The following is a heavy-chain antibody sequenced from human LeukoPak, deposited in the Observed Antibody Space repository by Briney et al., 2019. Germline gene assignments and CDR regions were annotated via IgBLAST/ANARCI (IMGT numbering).Heavy chain of an antibody. CDR3: ARVEVGKYYDFWSGPYYYYMDV. D-gene: IGHD3-3*01. Sequence: SETLSLTCTVSGYSISSGYYWGWIRQPPGKGLEWIGSIYHSGSTYYNPSLKSRVTISVDTSKNQFSLMLSSVTAADTAVYYCARVEVGKYYDFWSGPYYYYMDVWGKGTTVTVSS. V-gene: IGHV4-38-2*02. CDR2: IYHSGST. CDR1: GYSISSGYY. J-gene: IGHJ6*03.